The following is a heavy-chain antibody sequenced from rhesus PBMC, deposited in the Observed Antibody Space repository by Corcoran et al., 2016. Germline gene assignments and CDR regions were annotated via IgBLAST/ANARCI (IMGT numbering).Heavy chain of an antibody. D-gene: IGHD4-4*01. J-gene: IGHJ5-2*02. CDR1: GGSIRSNYFY. CDR2: ISYSGNT. CDR3: AGTSSYDV. V-gene: IGHV4-122*02. Sequence: QVQLQASGPGLVKPSATLSLTCTVSGGSIRSNYFYWPWFRQAPGKGLEWIGYISYSGNTNYNPSLKSRVTILRDTSKNQFSLKLNSVTAADTAVYYCAGTSSYDVWGRGVLVTVSS.